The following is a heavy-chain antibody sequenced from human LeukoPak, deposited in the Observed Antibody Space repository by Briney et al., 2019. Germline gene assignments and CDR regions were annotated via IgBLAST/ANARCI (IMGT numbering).Heavy chain of an antibody. CDR1: GFTFSGSA. CDR3: TRHADDYGDYGDDY. Sequence: GGSLKLSCAASGFTFSGSAMHWVRQASGKGLQWVGRIRSKANSYATAYAASVKGRFTISRDDSKNTAYLQMNSLKTEDTAVYYCTRHADDYGDYGDDYWGQGTLVTVSS. CDR2: IRSKANSYAT. D-gene: IGHD4-17*01. J-gene: IGHJ4*02. V-gene: IGHV3-73*01.